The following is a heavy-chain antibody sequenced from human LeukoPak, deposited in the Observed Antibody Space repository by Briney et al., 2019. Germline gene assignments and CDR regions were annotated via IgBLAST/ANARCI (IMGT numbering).Heavy chain of an antibody. Sequence: ASVKVSCKASGYTFTGYYMHWVRQAPGQGLEWMGWINPNSGGTNYAQKFQGRVTMTRDTSISTAYMELSRLRSDDTAVYYCARGTELSSYYYYYMDVWGKGTTVTVSS. CDR1: GYTFTGYY. CDR3: ARGTELSSYYYYYMDV. CDR2: INPNSGGT. J-gene: IGHJ6*03. D-gene: IGHD6-6*01. V-gene: IGHV1-2*02.